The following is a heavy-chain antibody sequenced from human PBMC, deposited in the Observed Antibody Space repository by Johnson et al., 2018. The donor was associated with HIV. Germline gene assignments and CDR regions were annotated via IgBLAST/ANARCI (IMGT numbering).Heavy chain of an antibody. CDR1: GFTVSSNY. CDR3: AKDRGIGYDSSGSYGAFDI. D-gene: IGHD3-22*01. V-gene: IGHV3-66*03. Sequence: VQLVESGGGLIQPGGSLRLSCAASGFTVSSNYMSWVRQAPGKGLEWVSAITIDGDDTNYADSVKGPFIISRDNSKNTLYLQMNSLRAEDTAVYYCAKDRGIGYDSSGSYGAFDIWGQGTMVTVSS. CDR2: ITIDGDDT. J-gene: IGHJ3*02.